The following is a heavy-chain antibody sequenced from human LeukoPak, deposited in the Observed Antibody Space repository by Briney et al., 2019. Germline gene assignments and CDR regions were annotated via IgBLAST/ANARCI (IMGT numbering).Heavy chain of an antibody. V-gene: IGHV4-61*02. CDR1: GGSISSGSYY. Sequence: SETLSLTCTVSGGSISSGSYYWSWIRQPAGKGLEWIGRIYTSGSTNYNPSLKSRVTISVDTSKNQFSLKLSSVTAADTAVYYCARAGDDYGDYYFDYWGQGTLVTVSS. CDR2: IYTSGST. D-gene: IGHD4-17*01. J-gene: IGHJ4*02. CDR3: ARAGDDYGDYYFDY.